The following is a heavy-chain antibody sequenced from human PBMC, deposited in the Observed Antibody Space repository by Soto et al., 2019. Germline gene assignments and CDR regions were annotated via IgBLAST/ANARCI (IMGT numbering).Heavy chain of an antibody. CDR3: VRDSGNGWKDY. J-gene: IGHJ4*02. CDR1: GGSISSTNW. V-gene: IGHV4-4*02. Sequence: QVQLQESGPGLVKPSGTLSLTCAVSGGSISSTNWWNWVRQPPGKGLEWIGEIDHSGSTNYNPSLKSRVTMSVDKPKNQFSMKLCSVTAADTAVYYCVRDSGNGWKDYWGQGTLDTVSS. CDR2: IDHSGST. D-gene: IGHD3-10*01.